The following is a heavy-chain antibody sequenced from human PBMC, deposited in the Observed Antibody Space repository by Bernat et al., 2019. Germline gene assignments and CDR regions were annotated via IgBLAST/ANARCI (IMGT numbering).Heavy chain of an antibody. CDR3: AKQFGFYDHYYYYYMDV. V-gene: IGHV3-30*18. J-gene: IGHJ6*03. CDR2: ISYDGSNK. CDR1: GFTFSSYG. Sequence: QVQLVESGGGVVQPGRSLRLSCAASGFTFSSYGMHWVRQAPGKGLEWVAVISYDGSNKYYAESVKGRFTISRDNSKNTLYLQMNSLRAEDTAVYYCAKQFGFYDHYYYYYMDVWGKGTTVTVSS. D-gene: IGHD3-10*01.